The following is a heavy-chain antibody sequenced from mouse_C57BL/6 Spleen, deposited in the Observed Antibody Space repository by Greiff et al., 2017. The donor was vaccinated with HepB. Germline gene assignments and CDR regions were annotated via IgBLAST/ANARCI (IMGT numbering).Heavy chain of an antibody. CDR2: IYPRSGNT. V-gene: IGHV1-81*01. Sequence: VQLQQSGAELARPGASVKLSCKASGYTFTSYGISWVKQRTGQGLEWIGEIYPRSGNTYYNEKFKGKATLTADKSSSTAYMELRSLTSEDSAVYFCARRGYGSSPWYFDVWGTGTTVTVSS. CDR3: ARRGYGSSPWYFDV. J-gene: IGHJ1*03. CDR1: GYTFTSYG. D-gene: IGHD1-1*01.